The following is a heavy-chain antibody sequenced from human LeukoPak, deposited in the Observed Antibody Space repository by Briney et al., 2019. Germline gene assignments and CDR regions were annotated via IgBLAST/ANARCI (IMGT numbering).Heavy chain of an antibody. V-gene: IGHV4-39*01. D-gene: IGHD6-19*01. Sequence: SETLSLTCTVSGGSITSGTSYWGWIRQPPGKGLEWIGSIYYSGSTYYNPSLKSRVTISVDTSKNQFSLKLSSVTAADTAVYYCARHWREWLVPGWFDPWGQGTLVTVSS. J-gene: IGHJ5*02. CDR3: ARHWREWLVPGWFDP. CDR2: IYYSGST. CDR1: GGSITSGTSY.